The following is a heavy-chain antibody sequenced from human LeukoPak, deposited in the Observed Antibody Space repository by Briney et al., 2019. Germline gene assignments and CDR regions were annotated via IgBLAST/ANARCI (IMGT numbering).Heavy chain of an antibody. Sequence: SETLSLTCTVSGGSISSYYWSWIRQPPGKGLEWIGYIYYSGSTNYNPSLKSRVAISVDTSKNQFSLKLSSVTAADTAVYYCARQEYSSSSFDYWGQGTLVTVSS. CDR3: ARQEYSSSSFDY. J-gene: IGHJ4*02. CDR1: GGSISSYY. V-gene: IGHV4-59*01. D-gene: IGHD6-6*01. CDR2: IYYSGST.